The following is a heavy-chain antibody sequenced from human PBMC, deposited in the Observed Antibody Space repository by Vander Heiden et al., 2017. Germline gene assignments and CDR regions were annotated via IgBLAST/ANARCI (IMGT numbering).Heavy chain of an antibody. Sequence: QITLKESGPTLVKTTETLTLTCNVSGFSLTTSGVAVGWLRQPPGKALESLALIYWDDDKRYSPSLRTRLTIAKDTSKNQVVLTMTNMDPVDTGTYVCAHLFHPGELEKPFEYWGQGTLVIVSS. CDR2: IYWDDDK. V-gene: IGHV2-5*02. CDR1: GFSLTTSGVA. J-gene: IGHJ4*02. CDR3: AHLFHPGELEKPFEY. D-gene: IGHD3-16*01.